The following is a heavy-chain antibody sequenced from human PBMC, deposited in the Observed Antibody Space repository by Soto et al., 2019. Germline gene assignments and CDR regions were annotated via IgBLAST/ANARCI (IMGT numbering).Heavy chain of an antibody. CDR3: AKALILWFVDSQHYFFDY. Sequence: GGSLRLSCAASGFTFSSYAMSWVRQAPGKGLEWVSAISGSGVSTYYADSVKGRFTISRDNFKNTLYLQMNSLRAEDTAVYYFAKALILWFVDSQHYFFDYWGQGTLVTVSS. CDR2: ISGSGVST. D-gene: IGHD3-10*01. V-gene: IGHV3-23*01. J-gene: IGHJ4*02. CDR1: GFTFSSYA.